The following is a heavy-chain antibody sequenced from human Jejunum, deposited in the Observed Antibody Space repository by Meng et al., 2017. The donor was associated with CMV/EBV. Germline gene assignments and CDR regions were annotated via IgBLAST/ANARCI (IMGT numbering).Heavy chain of an antibody. J-gene: IGHJ4*02. CDR1: GGSINNYY. CDR3: ARGPGASTREGFDH. CDR2: FYSSDTY. D-gene: IGHD1-26*01. V-gene: IGHV4-4*07. Sequence: VQLQASGPGLVKPSETLPLTCTVSGGSINNYYWSWIRQSAGKGLEWIGRFYSSDTYNYHPSLNSRVTMSLDTSKKQFSLILSSVTAADTARYYCARGPGASTREGFDHWGLGTLVTVSS.